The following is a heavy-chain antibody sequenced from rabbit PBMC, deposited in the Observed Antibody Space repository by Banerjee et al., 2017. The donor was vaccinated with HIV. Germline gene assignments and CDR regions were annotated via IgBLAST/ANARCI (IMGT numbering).Heavy chain of an antibody. J-gene: IGHJ4*01. CDR3: ARDPAAVSIYCTDLDL. CDR2: INTSSGNT. V-gene: IGHV1S45*01. CDR1: GFDFSSYW. D-gene: IGHD8-1*01. Sequence: QEQLRETGGGLVQPGGNLTLTCTASGFDFSSYWMSWVRQAPGKGLEWIACINTSSGNTVYATWAKGRFTISKTSSTTVTLQMTSLTAADTATYFCARDPAAVSIYCTDLDLWGPGTLVTVS.